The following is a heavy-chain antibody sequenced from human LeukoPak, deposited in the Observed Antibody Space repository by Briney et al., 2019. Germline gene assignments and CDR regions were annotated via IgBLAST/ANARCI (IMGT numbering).Heavy chain of an antibody. CDR3: ARGYRWLQLSIRCPFDY. CDR1: GFTLSDYY. V-gene: IGHV3-11*01. D-gene: IGHD5-24*01. Sequence: GGSLRLSCAASGFTLSDYYMSWIRQAPGKGLEWVSYISSSGSTIYYAESVKGRFTISRDNAKNSLYLQMNSLRAEDTAVYYCARGYRWLQLSIRCPFDYWGQGTLVTVSS. J-gene: IGHJ4*02. CDR2: ISSSGSTI.